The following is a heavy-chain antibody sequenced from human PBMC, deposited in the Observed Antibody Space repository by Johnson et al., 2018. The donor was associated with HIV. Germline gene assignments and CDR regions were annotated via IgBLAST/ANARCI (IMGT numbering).Heavy chain of an antibody. V-gene: IGHV3-38-3*01. CDR1: GFTVSSNE. CDR3: ARDRRIQLWSQTGGAAYDI. CDR2: ISGGST. Sequence: VQLVESRGVLVQHGGSLRLTCAASGFTVSSNEMSWVRQAPGKGLEWVSSISGGSTYYADSRKGRFTISRDNSKNTLYLQMNSRRAEDTGVYYCARDRRIQLWSQTGGAAYDIWGQGTMVTVSS. D-gene: IGHD5-18*01. J-gene: IGHJ3*02.